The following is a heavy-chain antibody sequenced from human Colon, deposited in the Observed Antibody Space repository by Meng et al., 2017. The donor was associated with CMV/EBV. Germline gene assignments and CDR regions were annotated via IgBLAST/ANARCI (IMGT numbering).Heavy chain of an antibody. CDR2: ISASGATT. CDR3: ATVTGTLDPFHY. D-gene: IGHD1-1*01. V-gene: IGHV3-23*01. Sequence: GQLWGCGGGFLQGGGSLRLSCAASGFIFNNYALAWVRQAPGKGLEWVSSISASGATTYYADSVRGRFTISRDNSRDTVYLQMTSLRAEDTAVYYCATVTGTLDPFHYWGQGTLVTVSS. CDR1: GFIFNNYA. J-gene: IGHJ4*02.